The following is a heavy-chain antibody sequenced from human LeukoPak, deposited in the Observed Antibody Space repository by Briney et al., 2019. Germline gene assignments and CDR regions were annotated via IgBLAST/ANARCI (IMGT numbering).Heavy chain of an antibody. CDR2: IKQDGSEK. CDR1: GFTFSSYW. CDR3: ARGPTQYYYDSSGYGYFDY. J-gene: IGHJ4*02. Sequence: PGGSLRLSCAASGFTFSSYWMSWVRQAPGKGLEWVANIKQDGSEKYYVDSVKGRFTISRDNAKNSLYLQMNSLRAEVTAVYYCARGPTQYYYDSSGYGYFDYWGQGTLVTVSS. D-gene: IGHD3-22*01. V-gene: IGHV3-7*01.